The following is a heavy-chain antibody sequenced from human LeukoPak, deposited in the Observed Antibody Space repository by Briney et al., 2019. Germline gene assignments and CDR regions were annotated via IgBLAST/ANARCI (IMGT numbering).Heavy chain of an antibody. Sequence: QPGGSLRLSCAASGITFSSYAMSWVRQAPGKGLEWVSAISGSGGSTYYADSVKGRFTISRDNSKNTLYLQMNSLRAEDTAVYYCAKDPIPDIVVVVAATEFDYWGQGTLVTVSS. CDR2: ISGSGGST. CDR1: GITFSSYA. D-gene: IGHD2-15*01. CDR3: AKDPIPDIVVVVAATEFDY. V-gene: IGHV3-23*01. J-gene: IGHJ4*02.